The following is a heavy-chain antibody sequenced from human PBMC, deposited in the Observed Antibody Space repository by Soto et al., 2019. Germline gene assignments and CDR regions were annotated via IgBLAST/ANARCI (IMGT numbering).Heavy chain of an antibody. V-gene: IGHV1-3*01. D-gene: IGHD3-16*01. CDR3: AWGDRFWTGLGH. CDR2: IIAGNGNT. Sequence: VKVSFKASGYTSTNNAIHWVRQTPGQRLEWMGWIIAGNGNTRYSQKFQGRVTITRDTSASTAYMELSSLRPEDTAVYFCAWGDRFWTGLGHWGQGTLVTVSS. J-gene: IGHJ4*02. CDR1: GYTSTNNA.